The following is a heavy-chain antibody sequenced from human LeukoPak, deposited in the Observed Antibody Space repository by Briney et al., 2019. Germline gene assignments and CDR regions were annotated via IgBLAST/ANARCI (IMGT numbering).Heavy chain of an antibody. CDR3: ARDLLDTAMVHYWYFDL. CDR2: IYYSGST. J-gene: IGHJ2*01. V-gene: IGHV4-59*12. CDR1: GGSISSYY. D-gene: IGHD5-18*01. Sequence: PSETLSLTCTVSGGSISSYYWSWIRQPPGKGLEWIGHIYYSGSTNYNPSLKSRVTISVDTSKNQFSLKLSSVTAADTAVYYCARDLLDTAMVHYWYFDLWGRGTLVTVSS.